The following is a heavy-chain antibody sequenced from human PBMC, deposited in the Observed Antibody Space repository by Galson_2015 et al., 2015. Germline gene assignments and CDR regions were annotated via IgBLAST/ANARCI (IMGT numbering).Heavy chain of an antibody. CDR2: IKQDGSEK. Sequence: SLRLSCAASGFTFSNYWMTWVRQAPGKGLEWVANIKQDGSEKYYVDSVKGRFTISRDNAKNSLFLQMNSLRAEDTALYYCARDGDRIAVAGSDYWGQGTLVTVSS. CDR1: GFTFSNYW. V-gene: IGHV3-7*01. D-gene: IGHD6-19*01. J-gene: IGHJ4*02. CDR3: ARDGDRIAVAGSDY.